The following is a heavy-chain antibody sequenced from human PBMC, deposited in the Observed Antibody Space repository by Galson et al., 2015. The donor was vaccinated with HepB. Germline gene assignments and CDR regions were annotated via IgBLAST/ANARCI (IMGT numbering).Heavy chain of an antibody. V-gene: IGHV1-46*03. Sequence: SVKVSCKASGYTFTSYYMHWVRQAPGQGLEWMGIINPSGGSTSYAQKSQGRVTMTRDTSTSTVYMELSSLRSEDTAVYYCAREGFRDGYNTHYYYGMDVWGQGTTVTVSS. CDR3: AREGFRDGYNTHYYYGMDV. CDR2: INPSGGST. CDR1: GYTFTSYY. J-gene: IGHJ6*02. D-gene: IGHD5-24*01.